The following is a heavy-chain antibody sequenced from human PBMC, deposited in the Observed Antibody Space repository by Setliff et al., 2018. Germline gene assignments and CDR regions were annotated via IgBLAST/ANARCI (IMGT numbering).Heavy chain of an antibody. CDR1: GASISDYY. V-gene: IGHV4-4*07. Sequence: SETLSLTCTVSGASISDYYWTWTRQPAGKELEWIGRVSASGSTTYNPSLKSRVTMSVDTSRNQISLNLTSVTAADTAMYYCARERTIFGILVISGWFDPWGQGTVVTVS. CDR2: VSASGST. D-gene: IGHD3-3*01. CDR3: ARERTIFGILVISGWFDP. J-gene: IGHJ5*02.